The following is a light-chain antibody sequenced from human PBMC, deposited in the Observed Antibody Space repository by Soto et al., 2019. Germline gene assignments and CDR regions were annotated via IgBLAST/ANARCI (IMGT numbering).Light chain of an antibody. J-gene: IGLJ2*01. CDR1: SSDVGSYNL. Sequence: QSVLTQPASVSGSPGQSITIPCTRASSDVGSYNLVSWYQQHPGKAPKLMIYEVSRRPSGISNRFSGSKSGNTASLTISGLQAEDEADYYCCSYAGSPTFVIFGGGTKLTVL. CDR2: EVS. V-gene: IGLV2-23*02. CDR3: CSYAGSPTFVI.